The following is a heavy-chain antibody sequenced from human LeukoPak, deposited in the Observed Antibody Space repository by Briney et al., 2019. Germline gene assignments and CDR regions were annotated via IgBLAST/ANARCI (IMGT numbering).Heavy chain of an antibody. D-gene: IGHD3-9*01. Sequence: SETLSLTCTVSGGSISSYYWSWIRQPPGKGLEWIGYIYYSGSTNYNPSLKSRVTISVDTSKNQFSLKLSSVTAADTAVYYCARYYDILTGYYANAFDIWGQGTMVTVSS. J-gene: IGHJ3*02. CDR3: ARYYDILTGYYANAFDI. V-gene: IGHV4-59*08. CDR1: GGSISSYY. CDR2: IYYSGST.